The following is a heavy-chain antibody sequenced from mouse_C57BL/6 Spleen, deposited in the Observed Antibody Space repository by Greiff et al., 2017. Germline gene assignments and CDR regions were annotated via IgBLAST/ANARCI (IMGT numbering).Heavy chain of an antibody. D-gene: IGHD1-1*02. CDR3: ARGGGGSDY. CDR2: ISDGGSYT. CDR1: GFTISSYA. Sequence: EVKLVESGGGLVKPGGSLKLSCAASGFTISSYAMYWVRQTPEKRLEWVATISDGGSYTYYPDNVQGRFTISRDNAKNNLYLQMSHLKSEDTAMYYCARGGGGSDYWGQGTTLTVSS. J-gene: IGHJ2*01. V-gene: IGHV5-4*03.